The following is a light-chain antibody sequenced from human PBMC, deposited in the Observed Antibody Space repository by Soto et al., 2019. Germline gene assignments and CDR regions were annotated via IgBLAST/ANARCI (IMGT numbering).Light chain of an antibody. CDR3: QQYYSPPWT. CDR1: QSLLYSTNNRNY. J-gene: IGKJ1*01. V-gene: IGKV4-1*01. CDR2: WAS. Sequence: DIVMTQSPDSLAVSVCERATINCKSSQSLLYSTNNRNYLVWYQQKPGQPPKLLFYWASTRESGVPDRFSGSGSGTDFTLTISNLQAEDVAVYFCQQYYSPPWTFGQGTKVEMK.